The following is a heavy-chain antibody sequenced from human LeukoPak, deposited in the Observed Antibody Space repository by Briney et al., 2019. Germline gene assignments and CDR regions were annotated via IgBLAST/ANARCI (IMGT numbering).Heavy chain of an antibody. CDR2: IIPIFGTA. CDR3: ARDLVGAFDI. CDR1: GGTFSSYA. J-gene: IGHJ3*02. Sequence: ASVKVSRKASGGTFSSYAISWVRQAPGQGLEWMGGIIPIFGTANYAQKFQGRVTITADKSTSTAYMELSSLRSEDTAVYYCARDLVGAFDIWGQGTMVTVSS. V-gene: IGHV1-69*06.